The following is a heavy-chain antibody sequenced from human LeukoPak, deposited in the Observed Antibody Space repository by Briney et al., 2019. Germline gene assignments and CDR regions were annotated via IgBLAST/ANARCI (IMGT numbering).Heavy chain of an antibody. CDR2: INSDESST. CDR1: GFTFPNYW. D-gene: IGHD3-3*01. V-gene: IGHV3-74*01. Sequence: PGGSLRLSCAASGFTFPNYWMYWVRQAPGKGLVWVSRINSDESSTSYADSVKGRFTISRDNAKNTLYLQMNSLRAEDTAVYYCARDGAYSTIFYWGQGTLVTVSS. J-gene: IGHJ4*01. CDR3: ARDGAYSTIFY.